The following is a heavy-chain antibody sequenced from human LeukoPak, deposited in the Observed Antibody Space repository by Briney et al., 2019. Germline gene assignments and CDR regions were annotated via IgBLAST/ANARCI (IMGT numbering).Heavy chain of an antibody. CDR1: GYTFTSYG. Sequence: GASVKVSCKASGYTFTSYGISWVRQAPGQGLEWMGWISAYNGNTNYAQKVQGRVTMTTDTSTSTAYMELRSLRSDDTAVYYCARDHWVGYYYGPGSFLDHYFDYWGQGTLVTVSS. CDR2: ISAYNGNT. J-gene: IGHJ4*02. V-gene: IGHV1-18*01. CDR3: ARDHWVGYYYGPGSFLDHYFDY. D-gene: IGHD3-10*01.